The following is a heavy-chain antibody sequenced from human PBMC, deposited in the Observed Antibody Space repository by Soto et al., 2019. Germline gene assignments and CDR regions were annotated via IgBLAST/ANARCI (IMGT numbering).Heavy chain of an antibody. V-gene: IGHV1-46*03. D-gene: IGHD3-10*01. J-gene: IGHJ4*02. CDR3: ATELNTMVRAVKVPIDY. Sequence: ASVKVSCKASGYTFTSYYMHWVRQAPGQGLEWMGIINPSGGSTSYAQKFQGRVTMTRDTSTSTVYMELSSLRSEDTAVYYCATELNTMVRAVKVPIDYWGQGTLVTVSS. CDR1: GYTFTSYY. CDR2: INPSGGST.